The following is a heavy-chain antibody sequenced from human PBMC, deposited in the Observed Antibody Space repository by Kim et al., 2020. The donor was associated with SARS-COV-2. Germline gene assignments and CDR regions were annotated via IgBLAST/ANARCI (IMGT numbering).Heavy chain of an antibody. CDR2: FDPEDGET. CDR1: GYTLTELS. CDR3: ATVDSDYHYYGMDV. Sequence: ASVKVSCKVSGYTLTELSMHWVRQTPGKGLEWMGGFDPEDGETIYAQKFQGRVTMTEDTSTDTAYMELSSLRSEDTAVYYCATVDSDYHYYGMDVWGQGTTVTVSS. V-gene: IGHV1-24*01. J-gene: IGHJ6*02. D-gene: IGHD1-26*01.